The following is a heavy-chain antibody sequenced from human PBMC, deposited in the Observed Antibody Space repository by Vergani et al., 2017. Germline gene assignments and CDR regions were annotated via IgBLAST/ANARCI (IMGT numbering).Heavy chain of an antibody. Sequence: EVQLVESGGGLVQPGGSLRLSCAASGFTFSSYWMSWVRQAPGKGLEWVANIKQDGSEKYYVDSVKGRFTISRDNAKNSLYLQMNSLRAEDTAVYYCARDAYYDFWGGYYDDAFEIWGQGAMVTVSS. CDR1: GFTFSSYW. J-gene: IGHJ3*02. V-gene: IGHV3-7*01. CDR2: IKQDGSEK. D-gene: IGHD3-3*01. CDR3: ARDAYYDFWGGYYDDAFEI.